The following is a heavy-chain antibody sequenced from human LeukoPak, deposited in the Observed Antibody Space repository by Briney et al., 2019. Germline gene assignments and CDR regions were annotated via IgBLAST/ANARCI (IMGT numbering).Heavy chain of an antibody. CDR3: AKSFRSTSLDY. J-gene: IGHJ4*02. D-gene: IGHD2-2*01. CDR1: GFTLSSHS. V-gene: IGHV3-23*01. Sequence: GGSLRLSCAASGFTLSSHSMNWVRQAPGKGLEWVSAISGSGDSTYYADSVKGRFTISRDNSRNTLYLQMNSLRAGDTAVYYCAKSFRSTSLDYWGQGTLVTVSS. CDR2: ISGSGDST.